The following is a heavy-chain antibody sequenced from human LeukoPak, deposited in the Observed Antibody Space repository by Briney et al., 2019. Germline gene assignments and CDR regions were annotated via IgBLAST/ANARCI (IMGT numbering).Heavy chain of an antibody. CDR2: ITWNRDNI. CDR1: GFTFDDYA. Sequence: GGSLRLSCAASGFTFDDYAMHWVRQAPGKGLEWVSGITWNRDNIGYGDSVKDRFTISRDNVKNALYLQMNSLRPEDTALYYCAKDLSSAITSALVLDVWGQGTTVIVSS. J-gene: IGHJ6*02. CDR3: AKDLSSAITSALVLDV. D-gene: IGHD3-22*01. V-gene: IGHV3-9*01.